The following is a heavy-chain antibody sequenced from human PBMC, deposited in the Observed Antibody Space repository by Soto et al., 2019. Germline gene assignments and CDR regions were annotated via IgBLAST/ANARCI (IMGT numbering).Heavy chain of an antibody. V-gene: IGHV3-53*01. CDR2: IYSGGST. J-gene: IGHJ5*02. D-gene: IGHD6-13*01. CDR1: GLTVSSNY. CDR3: AREYCSSEREGTWFDT. Sequence: QTGGSLRLSCAASGLTVSSNYMSWVRQAPGKGLEWVSVIYSGGSTYYADSVKGRFTISRDNSKNTLYLQINSLRAEDTAVYYCAREYCSSEREGTWFDTWCQGALVPVS.